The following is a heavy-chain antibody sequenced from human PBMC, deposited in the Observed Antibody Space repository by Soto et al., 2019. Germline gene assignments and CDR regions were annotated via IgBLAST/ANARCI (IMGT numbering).Heavy chain of an antibody. CDR1: GFTFSSYA. J-gene: IGHJ5*02. CDR2: ISGSGGST. D-gene: IGHD3-3*01. V-gene: IGHV3-23*01. Sequence: PGGSLRLSCAASGFTFSSYAMSWVRQAPGKGLEWVSAISGSGGSTYYADSVKGRFTISRDNSKNTLYLQRNSLRAEDTAVYYCAKEQGCDLWSGDLTRWVGLDRREGADWFDPWGQGTLVTVSS. CDR3: AKEQGCDLWSGDLTRWVGLDRREGADWFDP.